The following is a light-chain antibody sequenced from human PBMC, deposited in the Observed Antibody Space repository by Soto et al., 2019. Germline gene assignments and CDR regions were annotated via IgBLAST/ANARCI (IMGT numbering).Light chain of an antibody. V-gene: IGKV3-20*01. CDR2: VES. Sequence: IVLPQSTGPLSLSPGATPTLSCMTIRVVSSSYLAWSQQKQGQAPRLLIYVESSRASGIPDRFSGSGSGTDFNLTISRLEPEDFAVYYCQQYGSSLGFTFGPGTKVDIK. CDR1: RVVSSSY. CDR3: QQYGSSLGFT. J-gene: IGKJ3*01.